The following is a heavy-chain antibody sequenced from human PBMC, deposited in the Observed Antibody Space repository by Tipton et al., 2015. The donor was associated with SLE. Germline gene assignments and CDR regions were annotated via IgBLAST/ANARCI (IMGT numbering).Heavy chain of an antibody. CDR1: GGSITSGGY. CDR2: IYSDGRT. D-gene: IGHD1-26*01. Sequence: TLSLTCTVSGGSITSGGYWDWIRQPPGKGLEWIANIYSDGRTHYNPSLKSRVTILVDMSKNQFSLKLSSVTAADTAVYYCATDPGSWGQGTMVTVSS. CDR3: ATDPGS. V-gene: IGHV4-39*07. J-gene: IGHJ3*01.